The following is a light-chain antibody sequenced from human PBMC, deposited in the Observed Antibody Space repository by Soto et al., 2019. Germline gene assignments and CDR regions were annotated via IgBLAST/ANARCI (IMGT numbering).Light chain of an antibody. CDR1: SSNIGNNY. J-gene: IGLJ1*01. CDR3: QSSDSSLSAV. V-gene: IGLV1-51*01. CDR2: DNN. Sequence: QSVLTQPPSVSAAPGQKVTISCSGSSSNIGNNYVSWYQQLPGTAPKLLIYDNNKRPSGIPDRFSGSKSGTSATLGITGLQTGDEADYYCQSSDSSLSAVFGTGTKLTVL.